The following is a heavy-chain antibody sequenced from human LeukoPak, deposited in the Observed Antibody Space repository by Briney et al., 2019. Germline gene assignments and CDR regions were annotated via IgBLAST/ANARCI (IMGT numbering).Heavy chain of an antibody. J-gene: IGHJ4*02. CDR3: ARETYYDSSGYYVIDY. CDR1: GGSISSGDYY. Sequence: SETLSLTCTVSGGSISSGDYYWSWIRQPPGKGLEWIGYIYYSGSTYYYPSLKSRVTISVDTSKNQFSLKLSSVTAADTAVYYCARETYYDSSGYYVIDYWGQGTLVTVSS. V-gene: IGHV4-30-4*08. CDR2: IYYSGST. D-gene: IGHD3-22*01.